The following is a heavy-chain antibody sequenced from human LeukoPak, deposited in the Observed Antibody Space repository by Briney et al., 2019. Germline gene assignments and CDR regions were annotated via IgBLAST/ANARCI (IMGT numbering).Heavy chain of an antibody. Sequence: GSLRLSCAASGFSVSNYYMSWVRQAPGKGLEWVSSISRSGAYAHYADSVKGRFTISRDNSNSTLFLQMNSLRGDDTAVYYCVRGASHLAYWGQGTLVTASS. CDR3: VRGASHLAY. J-gene: IGHJ4*02. D-gene: IGHD4/OR15-4a*01. CDR2: ISRSGAYA. V-gene: IGHV3-23*01. CDR1: GFSVSNYY.